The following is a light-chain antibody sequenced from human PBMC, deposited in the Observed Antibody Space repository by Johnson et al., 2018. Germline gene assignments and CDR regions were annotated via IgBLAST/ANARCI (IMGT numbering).Light chain of an antibody. CDR3: GTWDSSLSAGNV. CDR1: SSNIGNNY. V-gene: IGLV1-51*02. CDR2: ENN. J-gene: IGLJ1*01. Sequence: QSVLTQPPSVSAAPGQKVTISCSGSSSNIGNNYVSWYQQLPGTAPKLLIYENNKRPSGIPDRFSGSKSGTSATLGITGLQTGDEADYYCGTWDSSLSAGNVFVTVTKVTVL.